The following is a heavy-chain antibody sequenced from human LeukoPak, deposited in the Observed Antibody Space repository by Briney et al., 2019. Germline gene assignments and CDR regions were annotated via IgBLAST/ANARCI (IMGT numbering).Heavy chain of an antibody. CDR2: INHSGST. J-gene: IGHJ4*02. D-gene: IGHD5-12*01. CDR3: ARLPLRGYSGYDFEVSDY. Sequence: SETLSLTCAVYGGSFSGYYWSWIRQPPGKGLEWIGEINHSGSTNYNPSLKSRVTISVDTSKNQFSLKLSSVTAADTAVYYCARLPLRGYSGYDFEVSDYWGQGTLVTVSS. CDR1: GGSFSGYY. V-gene: IGHV4-34*01.